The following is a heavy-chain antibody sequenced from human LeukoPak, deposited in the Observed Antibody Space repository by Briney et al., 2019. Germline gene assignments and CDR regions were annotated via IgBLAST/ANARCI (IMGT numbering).Heavy chain of an antibody. D-gene: IGHD5-24*01. CDR3: ARGWLQLYFDY. J-gene: IGHJ4*02. Sequence: PSETLSLTCTVSGGSISSGGYYWSWIRQHPGKGLEWIGYIYYSGSTYYNPSLKSRVTISVDTSKNQFSLKLSSVTAADTAVYYCARGWLQLYFDYWGQGTLVTVSS. CDR1: GGSISSGGYY. V-gene: IGHV4-31*03. CDR2: IYYSGST.